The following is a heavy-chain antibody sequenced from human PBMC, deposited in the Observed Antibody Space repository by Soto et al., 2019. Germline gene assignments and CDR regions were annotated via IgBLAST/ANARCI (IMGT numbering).Heavy chain of an antibody. CDR1: GFTLSKAW. D-gene: IGHD2-15*01. CDR3: TAQKDVSRGWFDP. Sequence: EVQLVESGGGLVKPGGSLRLSCGASGFTLSKAWMNWVRQAPGKGLEWVGRIKNKTYGETTDYDAPVKGRFTISRDDSINPLYLQMDSLKTEDTAVYYCTAQKDVSRGWFDPWGQGTLVTVSS. CDR2: IKNKTYGETT. J-gene: IGHJ5*02. V-gene: IGHV3-15*07.